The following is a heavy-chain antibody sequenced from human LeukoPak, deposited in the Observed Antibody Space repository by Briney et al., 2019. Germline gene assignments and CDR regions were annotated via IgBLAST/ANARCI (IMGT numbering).Heavy chain of an antibody. V-gene: IGHV4-39*07. CDR1: GGSISSSSYY. Sequence: SETLSLTCTVSGGSISSSSYYWGWIRQPPGKGLEWIGSIYYSGSTYYNPSLKSRVTISVDTSKNQFSLKLSSVTAADTAVYYCARVRHCSSTSCYYFGYWGQGTLVTVSS. CDR3: ARVRHCSSTSCYYFGY. J-gene: IGHJ4*02. D-gene: IGHD2-2*01. CDR2: IYYSGST.